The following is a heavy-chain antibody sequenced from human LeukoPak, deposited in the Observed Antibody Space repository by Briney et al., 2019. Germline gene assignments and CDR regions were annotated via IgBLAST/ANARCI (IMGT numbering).Heavy chain of an antibody. CDR2: ISSSSSYI. Sequence: PGGSLRLSCAASEFSFSNYWMSWVRQAPGKGLEWVSSISSSSSYIYYADSVKGRFTISRDNAKNSLYLQMNSLRAEDTAVYYCARGIWFGEFKDWGQGTLVTVSS. V-gene: IGHV3-21*01. D-gene: IGHD3-10*01. J-gene: IGHJ4*02. CDR3: ARGIWFGEFKD. CDR1: EFSFSNYW.